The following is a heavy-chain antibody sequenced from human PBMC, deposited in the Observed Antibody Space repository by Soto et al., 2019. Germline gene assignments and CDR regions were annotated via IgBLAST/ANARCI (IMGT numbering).Heavy chain of an antibody. V-gene: IGHV1-58*01. D-gene: IGHD2-15*01. J-gene: IGHJ3*02. Sequence: SVKVSCKTSGFIFTSSAVQWVRQARGQRLEWMGRLVVGSGNTDYAQKFHKRVTLTRDMSTTTVYMELSSLSFEDTAVYYCTRDRCSGGSCYLWPPDAFDIWGQGTMVTVSS. CDR1: GFIFTSSA. CDR3: TRDRCSGGSCYLWPPDAFDI. CDR2: LVVGSGNT.